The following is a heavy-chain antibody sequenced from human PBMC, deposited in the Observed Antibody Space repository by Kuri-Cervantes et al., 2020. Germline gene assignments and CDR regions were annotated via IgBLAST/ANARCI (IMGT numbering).Heavy chain of an antibody. CDR3: ARMPNLKLGVDY. CDR2: INPSGGST. V-gene: IGHV1-46*01. D-gene: IGHD1-26*01. CDR1: GYTFTSYD. Sequence: ASVKVSCKASGYTFTSYDINWVRQAPGQGLEWMGIINPSGGSTSYAQKFQGRVTMTRDTSTSTVYMELSSLRSDDTAVYYCARMPNLKLGVDYWGQGTLVTCYS. J-gene: IGHJ4*02.